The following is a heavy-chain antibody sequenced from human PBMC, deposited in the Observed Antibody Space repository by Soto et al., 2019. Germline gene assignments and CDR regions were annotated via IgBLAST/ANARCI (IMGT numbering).Heavy chain of an antibody. CDR1: GFTCSDAL. CDR2: CNSKRDGGTT. D-gene: IGHD6-19*01. CDR3: TTDLLRIAVVVGSTGYFNP. J-gene: IGHJ5*02. Sequence: RRNLRLACAASGFTCSDALISCVRQAPAEGFDWVGRCNSKRDGGTTEDAARVRGRLTISRDDSENTLYLKMNSLKSEDTAVYYCTTDLLRIAVVVGSTGYFNPWGQGT. V-gene: IGHV3-15*01.